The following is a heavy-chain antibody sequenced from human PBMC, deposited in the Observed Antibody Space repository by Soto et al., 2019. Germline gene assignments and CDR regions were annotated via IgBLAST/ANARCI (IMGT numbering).Heavy chain of an antibody. CDR3: TRGGTRTTYWGLFDS. V-gene: IGHV3-74*01. Sequence: EVKVVESGGGLVQPGWSLRLSCAASGFTFSDNWMHWVRQPPGKGPVWVSRISGDASSTSYADSVKGRFTISRDSAKNTVYLQMDSLRVEDTAVYYCTRGGTRTTYWGLFDSWGQGPLVTVSS. CDR2: ISGDASST. CDR1: GFTFSDNW. J-gene: IGHJ4*02. D-gene: IGHD7-27*01.